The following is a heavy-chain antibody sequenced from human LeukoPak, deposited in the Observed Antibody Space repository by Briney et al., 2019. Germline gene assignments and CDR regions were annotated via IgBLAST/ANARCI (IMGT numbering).Heavy chain of an antibody. CDR3: ATAIAVAGTCDY. V-gene: IGHV1-18*01. CDR1: GYTFTSKG. CDR2: ISAYNGNT. J-gene: IGHJ4*02. D-gene: IGHD6-19*01. Sequence: ASVKVSCKASGYTFTSKGISRVRQAPGQGLEWMGWISAYNGNTNYAQKLRGRVTMTTDTSTSTAYMELRSLRSDDTAVYYCATAIAVAGTCDYWGQGTLVTVSS.